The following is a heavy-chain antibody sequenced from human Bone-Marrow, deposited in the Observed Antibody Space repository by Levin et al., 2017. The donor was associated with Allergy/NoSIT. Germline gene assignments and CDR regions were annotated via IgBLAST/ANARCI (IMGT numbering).Heavy chain of an antibody. D-gene: IGHD6-19*01. CDR2: VAYDGHNK. CDR1: GFTFSNYG. V-gene: IGHV3-30*18. CDR3: TKDGRIAVATTTWFDP. Sequence: GESLKISCTASGFTFSNYGIHWVRQAPGKGLEWVALVAYDGHNKYYADSVKGRFTISRDNAKNTVYLEINSLRVEDTGVYYCTKDGRIAVATTTWFDPWGQGTLVTVSS. J-gene: IGHJ5*02.